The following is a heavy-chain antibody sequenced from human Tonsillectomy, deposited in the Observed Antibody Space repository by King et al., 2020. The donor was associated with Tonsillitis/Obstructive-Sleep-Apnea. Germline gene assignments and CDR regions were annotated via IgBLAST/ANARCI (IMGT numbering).Heavy chain of an antibody. Sequence: VQLQESGPGLVKPSETLSLTCTVSGGSISGYYWSWIRQPPGKGLEWIGCVYYSGKTNYNPSLKSRITISVDTFKNQFSLKLTSVTAAYTAVYYCARVQDSTDFDYYYMDVWGKGTTVTVSS. V-gene: IGHV4-59*01. CDR1: GGSISGYY. D-gene: IGHD3/OR15-3a*01. CDR2: VYYSGKT. J-gene: IGHJ6*03. CDR3: ARVQDSTDFDYYYMDV.